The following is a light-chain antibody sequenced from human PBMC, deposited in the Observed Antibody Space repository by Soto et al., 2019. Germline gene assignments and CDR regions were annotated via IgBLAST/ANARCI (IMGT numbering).Light chain of an antibody. V-gene: IGKV1-5*03. CDR2: KAS. J-gene: IGKJ1*01. CDR3: QQYNSYSAA. CDR1: QTISSW. Sequence: DIQMTQSPSTLSGSVGDRVTITCRASQTISSWLAWYQQKPGKAPKLLIYKASTLKSGIPSRFSCSGSGTAFTLTISSVQPDDFATYYCQQYNSYSAAFGQGTKVELK.